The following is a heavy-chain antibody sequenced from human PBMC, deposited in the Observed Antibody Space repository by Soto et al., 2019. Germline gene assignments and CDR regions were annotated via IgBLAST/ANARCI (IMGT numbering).Heavy chain of an antibody. J-gene: IGHJ3*02. CDR2: IYYSGST. Sequence: SETLSLTCTVSGGSISSSSYYWGWIRQPPGKGLEWIGSIYYSGSTYYNPSLKSRVTISVDTSKDQFSLKLSSVTAADTAVYYCARHCTYSSSWRDAFDIWGQGTMVTVSS. CDR1: GGSISSSSYY. CDR3: ARHCTYSSSWRDAFDI. V-gene: IGHV4-39*01. D-gene: IGHD6-13*01.